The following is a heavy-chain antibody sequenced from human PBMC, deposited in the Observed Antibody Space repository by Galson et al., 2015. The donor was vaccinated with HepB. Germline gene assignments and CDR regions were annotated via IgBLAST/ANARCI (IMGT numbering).Heavy chain of an antibody. V-gene: IGHV3-74*01. Sequence: SLRLSCAASGFTFRWYLMHWVRQAPGKGLVWVSRINSDGSYTTYADSVRGRFTIARDNAKNTLYLQMSSLTAEDAAAYFCARGGNCLESSFDSWGQGTLVTVSS. D-gene: IGHD1-7*01. CDR3: ARGGNCLESSFDS. J-gene: IGHJ4*02. CDR1: GFTFRWYL. CDR2: INSDGSYT.